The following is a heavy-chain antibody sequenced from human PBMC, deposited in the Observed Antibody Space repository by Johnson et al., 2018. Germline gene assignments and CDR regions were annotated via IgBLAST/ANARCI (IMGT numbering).Heavy chain of an antibody. CDR2: IYYNGST. CDR3: AKDLGTYYDDSSGYYPLYGMDV. V-gene: IGHV4-59*01. J-gene: IGHJ6*02. Sequence: QVQLQESGPGLVKPSETLSLTCTVSGGSISNYYWSWIRQPSGKGLEWIGYIYYNGSTNYNPSLKSRVTISVDTSKNQFSLKLSSVTAADTAVYYCAKDLGTYYDDSSGYYPLYGMDVWGQGTTVTVSS. CDR1: GGSISNYY. D-gene: IGHD3-22*01.